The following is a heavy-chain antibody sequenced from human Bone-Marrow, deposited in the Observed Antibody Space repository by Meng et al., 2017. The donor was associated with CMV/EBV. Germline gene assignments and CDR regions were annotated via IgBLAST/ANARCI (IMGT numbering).Heavy chain of an antibody. J-gene: IGHJ6*02. CDR1: GYTFTGYY. D-gene: IGHD1-1*01. CDR2: INPNSGGT. V-gene: IGHV1-2*02. Sequence: ASVKVSCKASGYTFTGYYMHWVRQAPGQGLEWMGWINPNSGGTNYAQKFQGRVTMTRDTSISTAYMELSRLRSDDTAVYYCARAGPEGDWNDDYYYYGMDVWGQGTTVTVSS. CDR3: ARAGPEGDWNDDYYYYGMDV.